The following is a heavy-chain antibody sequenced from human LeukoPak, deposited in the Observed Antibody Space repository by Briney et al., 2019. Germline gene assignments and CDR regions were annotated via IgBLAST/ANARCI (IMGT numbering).Heavy chain of an antibody. V-gene: IGHV3-30*18. J-gene: IGHJ4*02. CDR1: GFTFSSYG. Sequence: PGMSLRLSCAASGFTFSSYGMHWVRQAPGKGLEWVAVISHDGSNKYYADSVKGRFTISRDNSKNTLYLQMNSLRAEDTAVYYCAKLLDTAMVYYFDYWGQGTLVTVSS. D-gene: IGHD5-18*01. CDR3: AKLLDTAMVYYFDY. CDR2: ISHDGSNK.